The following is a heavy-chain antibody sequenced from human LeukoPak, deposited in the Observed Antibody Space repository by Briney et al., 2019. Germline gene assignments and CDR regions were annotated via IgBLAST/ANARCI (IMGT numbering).Heavy chain of an antibody. CDR3: AKEVGYYYDSSGYCDY. D-gene: IGHD3-22*01. J-gene: IGHJ4*02. Sequence: GGSLRLSCTASGFTFSIYAMSWVRQAPGKGLEWVSAISGSGGSTYYADSVKGRFTISRDNSKNTLYLQMNSLRAEGTAVYYCAKEVGYYYDSSGYCDYWGQGTLVTVSP. CDR2: ISGSGGST. V-gene: IGHV3-23*01. CDR1: GFTFSIYA.